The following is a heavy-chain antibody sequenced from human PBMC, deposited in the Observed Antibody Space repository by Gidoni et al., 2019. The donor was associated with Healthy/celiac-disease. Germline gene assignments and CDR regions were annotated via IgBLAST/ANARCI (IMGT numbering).Heavy chain of an antibody. Sequence: QVQLVESGGGVVQPGGSLRLSCEASGFTFSSYGMHWFRQAPGKGLEWVAFIRYDGSNKYYADSVKGRFTISRDNSKNTLYLQMNSLRAEDTAVYYCAKDRRGGMAAAGTVIDYWGQGTLVTVSS. CDR3: AKDRRGGMAAAGTVIDY. D-gene: IGHD6-13*01. J-gene: IGHJ4*02. CDR1: GFTFSSYG. CDR2: IRYDGSNK. V-gene: IGHV3-30*02.